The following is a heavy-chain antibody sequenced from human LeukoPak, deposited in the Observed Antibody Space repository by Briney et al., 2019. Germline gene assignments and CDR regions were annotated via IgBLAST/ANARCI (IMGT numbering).Heavy chain of an antibody. CDR2: IYYSGST. J-gene: IGHJ5*02. D-gene: IGHD3-10*01. Sequence: SETLSLTCTVSGGSISSSSYYWGWIRQPPGKGLEWIGSIYYSGSTYYNPSLKSRVTISVDTSKNQFSLKLSSVTAADTAVYYCARHGLDGSGSYSPNRFDPWGQGALVTVSS. V-gene: IGHV4-39*01. CDR3: ARHGLDGSGSYSPNRFDP. CDR1: GGSISSSSYY.